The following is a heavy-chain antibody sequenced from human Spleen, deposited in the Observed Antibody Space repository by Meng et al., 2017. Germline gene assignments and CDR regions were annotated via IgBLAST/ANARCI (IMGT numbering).Heavy chain of an antibody. CDR2: VNHSGNT. Sequence: QVQLQQVGAGLLKTSETLSLTCGVYGGSFSGDYWSWIRQPPGKGLEWIGEVNHSGNTNYNPSLKSRVTISVDTSKNQFSLNLSSVTAADTAVYYCARGTPVVTPRWLDYWGQGTLVTVSS. D-gene: IGHD4-23*01. CDR1: GGSFSGDY. CDR3: ARGTPVVTPRWLDY. J-gene: IGHJ4*02. V-gene: IGHV4-34*01.